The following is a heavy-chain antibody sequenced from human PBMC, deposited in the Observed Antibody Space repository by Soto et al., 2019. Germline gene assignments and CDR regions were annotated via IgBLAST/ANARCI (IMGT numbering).Heavy chain of an antibody. Sequence: QVQLQESGPGLLKPSETLSLTCTVSGGSVSSGNYFWSWIRQPPGKGLEWIGYIHSSGSTNYNPSLKSRVTISVDTSRSQFSLKLTAVTAADTAVYYCAILTKPTAVTTAFRGGYGLDVWGQGTTVTVSS. CDR3: AILTKPTAVTTAFRGGYGLDV. CDR1: GGSVSSGNYF. D-gene: IGHD4-17*01. CDR2: IHSSGST. J-gene: IGHJ6*02. V-gene: IGHV4-61*01.